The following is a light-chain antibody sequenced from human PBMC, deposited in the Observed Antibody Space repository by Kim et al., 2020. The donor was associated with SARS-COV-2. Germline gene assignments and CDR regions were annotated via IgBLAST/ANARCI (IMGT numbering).Light chain of an antibody. CDR3: CSYAGGYSRV. J-gene: IGLJ3*02. CDR2: DVK. V-gene: IGLV2-11*01. CDR1: SGDVGGYNY. Sequence: QSALTQPRSVSGSPGQSVTISCTGTSGDVGGYNYVSWYQQYPGKAPRLLIYDVKNQHSGVPDRFFGSKSGNTASLTIFGLQAEDEADYYCCSYAGGYSRVFGGGTKLTVL.